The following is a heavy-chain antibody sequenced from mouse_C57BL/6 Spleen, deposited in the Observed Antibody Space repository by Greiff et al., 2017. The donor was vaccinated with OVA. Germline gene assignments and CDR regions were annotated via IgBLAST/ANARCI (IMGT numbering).Heavy chain of an antibody. CDR3: ARGWGAYDGYYFDY. CDR1: GYTFTSYW. D-gene: IGHD2-3*01. J-gene: IGHJ2*01. Sequence: VQLQQPGAELVKPGASVKMSCKASGYTFTSYWITWVKQRPGQGLEWIGDIYPGSGSTNYNEKFKSKATLTVDTSSSTAYMQLSSLTSEDSAVYYCARGWGAYDGYYFDYWGQGTTLTVSS. V-gene: IGHV1-55*01. CDR2: IYPGSGST.